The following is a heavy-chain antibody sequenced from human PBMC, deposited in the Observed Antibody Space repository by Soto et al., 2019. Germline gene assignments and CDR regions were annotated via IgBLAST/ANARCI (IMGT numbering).Heavy chain of an antibody. CDR3: ARDLTGTSSYYYYGMDV. V-gene: IGHV1-18*04. D-gene: IGHD1-7*01. J-gene: IGHJ6*02. CDR1: GYTFTSYG. CDR2: ISAYNGNT. Sequence: QVQLVQSGAEVKKPGASVKVSCKASGYTFTSYGISWVRQAPGQGLEWMGWISAYNGNTNYAQKLQGRVTMTTDTSTSTADMELRSLRSDDTAVYYCARDLTGTSSYYYYGMDVWGQGTTVTVSS.